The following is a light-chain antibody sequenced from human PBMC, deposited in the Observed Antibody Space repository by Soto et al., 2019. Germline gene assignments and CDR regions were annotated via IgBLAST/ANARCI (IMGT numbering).Light chain of an antibody. CDR1: SSDVGRYNY. CDR2: EVS. J-gene: IGLJ1*01. V-gene: IGLV2-14*01. Sequence: QSALTQPASVSGSPGQSITISCSRTSSDVGRYNYVSWYQQHPATAPKLMIYEVSNRPSGVSNRFSGSKSGDTASLTISGLQAEDEADYYCSSYTSTFTYVFCAGTKVTVL. CDR3: SSYTSTFTYV.